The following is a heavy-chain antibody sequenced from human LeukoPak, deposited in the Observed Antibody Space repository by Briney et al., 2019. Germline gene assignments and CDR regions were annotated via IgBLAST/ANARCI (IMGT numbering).Heavy chain of an antibody. J-gene: IGHJ4*02. D-gene: IGHD5-18*01. CDR1: GFIFSSYA. V-gene: IGHV3-23*01. CDR2: ISGSGGST. Sequence: PGGFMRLPCAASGFIFSSYAMSWVRQAPGKGLGWVSAISGSGGSTYYAASVKGRFTISRDNSKNTLYLQMNSLRAADTAVYYRARAVYSYGYGRSYQVVYWGQGTMVTVSS. CDR3: ARAVYSYGYGRSYQVVY.